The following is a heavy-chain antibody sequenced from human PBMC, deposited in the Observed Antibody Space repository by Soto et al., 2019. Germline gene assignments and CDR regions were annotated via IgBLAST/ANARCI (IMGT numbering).Heavy chain of an antibody. D-gene: IGHD6-13*01. Sequence: EGSLRLSCAASGFTFSSYWMSWVRQAPGKGLEWVANIKQDGSEKYYVDSVKGRFTISRDNANNSLLLQMSSLRAEDTAIYYCATSRTFDYWGQGTLVTVSS. J-gene: IGHJ4*02. CDR2: IKQDGSEK. CDR1: GFTFSSYW. CDR3: ATSRTFDY. V-gene: IGHV3-7*01.